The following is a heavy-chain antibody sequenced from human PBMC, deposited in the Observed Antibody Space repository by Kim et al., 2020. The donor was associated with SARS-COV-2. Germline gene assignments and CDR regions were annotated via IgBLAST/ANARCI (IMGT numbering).Heavy chain of an antibody. CDR2: T. CDR3: ARTGYSSSWFDY. J-gene: IGHJ4*02. D-gene: IGHD6-13*01. V-gene: IGHV4-31*02. Sequence: TYYNPYLKSRVTISVDTSKNQFSLKLSSVTAADTAVYYCARTGYSSSWFDYWGQGTLVTVYS.